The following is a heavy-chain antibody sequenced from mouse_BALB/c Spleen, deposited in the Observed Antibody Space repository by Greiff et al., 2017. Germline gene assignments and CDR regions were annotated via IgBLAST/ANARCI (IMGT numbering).Heavy chain of an antibody. Sequence: QVQLKQSGAELVRPGTSVKISCKASGYTFTNYWLGWVKQRPGHGLEWIGDIYPGGGYTNYNEKFKGKATLTADTSSSTAYMQLSSLTSEDSAVYFCARLIYYGYDEENYFDYWGQGTTLTVSS. CDR1: GYTFTNYW. V-gene: IGHV1-63*02. D-gene: IGHD2-2*01. CDR2: IYPGGGYT. CDR3: ARLIYYGYDEENYFDY. J-gene: IGHJ2*01.